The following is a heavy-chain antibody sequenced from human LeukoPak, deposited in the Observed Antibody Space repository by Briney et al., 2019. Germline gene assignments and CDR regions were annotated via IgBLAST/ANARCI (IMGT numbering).Heavy chain of an antibody. D-gene: IGHD2-2*01. CDR1: GGSISSYY. J-gene: IGHJ4*02. CDR3: ARTRRLYCSSTSCHLFDY. V-gene: IGHV4-59*08. Sequence: TASETLSLTCTVSGGSISSYYWSWIRQPPGKGLEWIGYIYYSGSTNYNPSLKSRVTISVDTSKNQFSLKLSSVTAADTAVYYCARTRRLYCSSTSCHLFDYWGQGTLVTVSS. CDR2: IYYSGST.